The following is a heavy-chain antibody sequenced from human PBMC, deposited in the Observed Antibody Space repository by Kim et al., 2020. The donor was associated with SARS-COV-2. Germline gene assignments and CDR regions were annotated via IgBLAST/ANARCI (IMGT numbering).Heavy chain of an antibody. CDR3: ARDRCTNGVCYGHDAFDI. D-gene: IGHD2-8*01. Sequence: ASVKVSCKASGYTFTSYAMHWVRQAPGQRLEWMGWINAGNGNTKYSQKFQGRVTITRDTSASTAYMELSSLRSEDTAVYYCARDRCTNGVCYGHDAFDIWGQGTMVTVSS. CDR1: GYTFTSYA. V-gene: IGHV1-3*01. CDR2: INAGNGNT. J-gene: IGHJ3*02.